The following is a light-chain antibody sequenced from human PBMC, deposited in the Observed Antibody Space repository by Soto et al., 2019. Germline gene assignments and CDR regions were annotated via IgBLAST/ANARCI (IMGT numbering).Light chain of an antibody. J-gene: IGKJ5*01. CDR1: QGISSY. V-gene: IGKV1-9*01. Sequence: IELSQSPTFLSASVRDRVSIPRRSSQGISSYLAWYQQKPGKAPKLLIYAASTLQSGVPSRFSGSGSGTEFTLTISILQPEDFATYYCQPVTGFPPIPFGQVRRLEVK. CDR3: QPVTGFPPIP. CDR2: AAS.